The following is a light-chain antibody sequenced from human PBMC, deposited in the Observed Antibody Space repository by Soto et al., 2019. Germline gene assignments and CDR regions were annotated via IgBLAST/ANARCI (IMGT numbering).Light chain of an antibody. CDR2: AAS. CDR3: QKYNSAPLT. CDR1: QDISSY. Sequence: IKLSQSPSSLSASVGDRVTITCRASQDISSYLGWYQQKPGKAPKLLIYAASTLQSGVPSRFSGSGSGTDFTLTISSLQPEDVATYYCQKYNSAPLTFGGGTKVDI. J-gene: IGKJ4*01. V-gene: IGKV1-27*01.